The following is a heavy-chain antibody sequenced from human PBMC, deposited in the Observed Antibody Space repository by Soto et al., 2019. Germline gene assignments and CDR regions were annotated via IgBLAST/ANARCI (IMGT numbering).Heavy chain of an antibody. V-gene: IGHV4-4*02. CDR1: GGSISTSNW. D-gene: IGHD5-12*01. CDR3: AGASTWHPGAFDI. J-gene: IGHJ3*02. CDR2: IYHSGST. Sequence: SETLSLTCAVSGGSISTSNWWSWVRQPPGKGLEWIGEIYHSGSTNYNPSLKSRVTISVDKSKNQFSLKLSSLTAADTAVYYCAGASTWHPGAFDIWGQGTTVTVSS.